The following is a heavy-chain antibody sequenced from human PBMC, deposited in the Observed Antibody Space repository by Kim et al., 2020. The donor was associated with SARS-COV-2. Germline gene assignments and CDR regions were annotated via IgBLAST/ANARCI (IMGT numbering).Heavy chain of an antibody. V-gene: IGHV3-23*01. Sequence: GGSLRLSCAASGFTFTTYGMSWVRQAPGRGLEWVSAFSGSSGRTYYADSVKGRFTVSRDNSKTTIYLQMNSLRADDTAVYYCAKERGSPWPQLDFWGQGT. D-gene: IGHD5-18*01. CDR3: AKERGSPWPQLDF. CDR1: GFTFTTYG. J-gene: IGHJ4*02. CDR2: FSGSSGRT.